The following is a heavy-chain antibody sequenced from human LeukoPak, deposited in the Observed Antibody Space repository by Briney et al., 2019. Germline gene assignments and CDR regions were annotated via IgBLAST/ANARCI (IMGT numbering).Heavy chain of an antibody. J-gene: IGHJ4*02. Sequence: SVKVSCKASGGTFSSYAISWVRQAPGQGLEWMGGIIPIFGTANYAQKFQGRVTITTDESRSTAYMELSSLRSEDTAVYYCASTRGSFYLDYWGQGTLVTVSS. CDR3: ASTRGSFYLDY. CDR2: IIPIFGTA. CDR1: GGTFSSYA. V-gene: IGHV1-69*05. D-gene: IGHD1-26*01.